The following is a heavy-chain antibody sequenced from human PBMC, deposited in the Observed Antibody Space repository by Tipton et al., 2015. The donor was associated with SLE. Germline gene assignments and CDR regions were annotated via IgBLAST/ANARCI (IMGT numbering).Heavy chain of an antibody. J-gene: IGHJ5*02. V-gene: IGHV4-30-2*01. D-gene: IGHD3-3*01. CDR3: ARGSPFMEWERNWFDP. Sequence: TLSLTCIVSGGSMSGGSYYWSWIRQTAGKGLEWIGYIYHSGSTYYNPSLKSRVTISVDRSKNQFSLKLSSVTAADTAVYYCARGSPFMEWERNWFDPWGQGTLVTVSS. CDR1: GGSMSGGSYY. CDR2: IYHSGST.